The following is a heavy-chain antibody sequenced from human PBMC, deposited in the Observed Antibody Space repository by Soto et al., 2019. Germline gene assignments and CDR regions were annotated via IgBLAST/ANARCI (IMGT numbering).Heavy chain of an antibody. D-gene: IGHD3-22*01. J-gene: IGHJ6*02. CDR1: GGSFSTYA. Sequence: SVKVSCKAPGGSFSTYAISWVRQAPGQGLEWMGGIIPIFGKPDYGQKFQGRVTITADESTTTAYMELSNLRSEDTAVYYCTRHGGSSGLYYYYGMDVWGQGTTVTVSS. V-gene: IGHV1-69*13. CDR3: TRHGGSSGLYYYYGMDV. CDR2: IIPIFGKP.